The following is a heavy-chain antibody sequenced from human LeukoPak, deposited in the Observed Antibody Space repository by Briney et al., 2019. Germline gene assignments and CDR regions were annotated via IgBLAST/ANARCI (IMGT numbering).Heavy chain of an antibody. CDR1: GGSISSYY. J-gene: IGHJ6*03. CDR2: IYYSGST. Sequence: KPSETLSLTCTVSGGSISSYYWSWIRQPPGKGLEWIGYIYYSGSTNYNPSLKSRVTISVDTSKNQFSLKLSSVTAADTTVYYCARGYHYYYMDVWGKGTTVTISS. CDR3: ARGYHYYYMDV. V-gene: IGHV4-59*01.